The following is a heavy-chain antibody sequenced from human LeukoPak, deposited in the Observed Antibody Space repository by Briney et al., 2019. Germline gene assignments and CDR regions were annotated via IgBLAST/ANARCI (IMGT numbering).Heavy chain of an antibody. Sequence: GGTLRLSCAASGFTFSSYGMNWVRQAPGKGLEWVSSISSSSSYIYYADSVKGRFTISRDNAKNSLYLQMNSLRAEDTAVYYCARAYSGTYGLGYYYMDVWGKGTTVTISS. CDR2: ISSSSSYI. CDR3: ARAYSGTYGLGYYYMDV. D-gene: IGHD1-26*01. CDR1: GFTFSSYG. J-gene: IGHJ6*03. V-gene: IGHV3-21*01.